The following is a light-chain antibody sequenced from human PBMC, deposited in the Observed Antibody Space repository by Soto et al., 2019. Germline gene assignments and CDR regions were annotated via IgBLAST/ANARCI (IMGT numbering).Light chain of an antibody. CDR2: DAS. Sequence: EIVLTQSPATLSLSPGERATLSCRASQSVSTYLAWYQQKAGRPPRLLIYDASKRAPGIPARFSGSGYGKDFTLTISSLEPEDFAVYYWQHYNNWPPWTFGQGTKVDIK. J-gene: IGKJ1*01. CDR1: QSVSTY. V-gene: IGKV3-11*01. CDR3: QHYNNWPPWT.